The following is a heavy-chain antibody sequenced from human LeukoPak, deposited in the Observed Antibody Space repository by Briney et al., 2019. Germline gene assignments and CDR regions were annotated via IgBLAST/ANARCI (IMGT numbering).Heavy chain of an antibody. CDR2: IIPIFGTA. CDR1: GGTFSSYA. J-gene: IGHJ4*02. D-gene: IGHD5/OR15-5a*01. Sequence: ASVKVSCKASGGTFSSYAISWVRQAPGQGLEWMGGIIPIFGTANYAQKFQGRVTITTDESTSTAYMELSSLRSEDTAVYYCARGGLRLGSRWLREHYFDYWGQGTLVTVSS. CDR3: ARGGLRLGSRWLREHYFDY. V-gene: IGHV1-69*05.